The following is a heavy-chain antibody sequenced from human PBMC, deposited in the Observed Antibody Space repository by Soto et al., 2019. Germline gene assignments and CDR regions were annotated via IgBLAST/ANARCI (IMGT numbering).Heavy chain of an antibody. Sequence: QVQLVQSGAEMKKPGSSVKVSCKASGGTFSSYAISWVRQAPGQGLEWMGGIIPIFGTANYAQKFQGRVTITADESTSTAYMELSSLRSEDTAVYYCARTTGYSSGWYGGDFDYWGQGTLVTVSS. CDR3: ARTTGYSSGWYGGDFDY. V-gene: IGHV1-69*01. CDR2: IIPIFGTA. CDR1: GGTFSSYA. J-gene: IGHJ4*02. D-gene: IGHD6-19*01.